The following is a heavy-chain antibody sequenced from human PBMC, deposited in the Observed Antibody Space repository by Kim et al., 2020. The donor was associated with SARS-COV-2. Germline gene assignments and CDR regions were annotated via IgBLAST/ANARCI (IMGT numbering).Heavy chain of an antibody. CDR2: INAGNGNT. CDR1: GYTFTSYA. D-gene: IGHD3-22*01. V-gene: IGHV1-3*01. CDR3: ARDYYDSSGYYTGGFDY. Sequence: ASVKVSCKASGYTFTSYAMHWVRQAPGQRLEWMGWINAGNGNTKYSQKFQGRVTITRDTSASTAYMELSSLRSEDTAVYYCARDYYDSSGYYTGGFDYWGQETLVTVSS. J-gene: IGHJ4*02.